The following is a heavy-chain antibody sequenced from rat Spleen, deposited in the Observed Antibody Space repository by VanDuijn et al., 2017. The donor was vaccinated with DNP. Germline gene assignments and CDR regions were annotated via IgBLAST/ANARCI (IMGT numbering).Heavy chain of an antibody. V-gene: IGHV3-1*01. J-gene: IGHJ1*01. CDR1: FYSITSSNN. CDR3: VRAAMSLYWYFDF. Sequence: EVLLQESGPGLVKPSQSLSLTCSVTFYSITSSNNWNWLRKFPGNKMEWLGYINYSGNTGYNPSLRSRISITRDTSRNQFFLRLNSLTSEDTATYYCVRAAMSLYWYFDFWGPGTMVTVSS. D-gene: IGHD1-2*01. CDR2: INYSGNT.